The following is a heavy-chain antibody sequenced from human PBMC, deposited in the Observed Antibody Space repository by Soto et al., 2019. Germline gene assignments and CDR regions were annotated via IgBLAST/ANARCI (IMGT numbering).Heavy chain of an antibody. CDR1: GFTFSSYS. J-gene: IGHJ3*02. Sequence: GGSLRLSCAASGFTFSSYSMNWVRQAPGKGLEWVSSISSSSSYIYYADSVKGRFTISRDNAKNSLYLQMNSLRAEDTAVYYCARDLSAGSGSYRPADAFDIWGQGTMVTVSS. V-gene: IGHV3-21*01. CDR3: ARDLSAGSGSYRPADAFDI. D-gene: IGHD3-10*01. CDR2: ISSSSSYI.